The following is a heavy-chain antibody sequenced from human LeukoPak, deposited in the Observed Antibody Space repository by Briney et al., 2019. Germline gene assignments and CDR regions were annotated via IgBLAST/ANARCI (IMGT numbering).Heavy chain of an antibody. CDR1: GGSVSSGSYY. J-gene: IGHJ4*02. CDR3: ARVSITIFFDY. CDR2: IYYSGST. Sequence: PSETLSLTCTVSGGSVSSGSYYWSWIRQPPGKGLEWIGYIYYSGSTNYNPSLKSRVTISVDTSKNQFSLKLSSVTAADTAVYYRARVSITIFFDYWGQGTLVTVSS. D-gene: IGHD3-9*01. V-gene: IGHV4-61*01.